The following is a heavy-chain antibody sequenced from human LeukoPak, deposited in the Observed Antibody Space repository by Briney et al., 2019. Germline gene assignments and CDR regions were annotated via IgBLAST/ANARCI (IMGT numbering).Heavy chain of an antibody. D-gene: IGHD3-22*01. J-gene: IGHJ3*02. CDR3: ATRGDYSDTSGNSYDALDI. CDR2: VGHSGSA. V-gene: IGHV4-34*01. Sequence: SETLSLTCAVSGGSFSAYFWRWIRQPPGKGLEWIGDVGHSGSADYNPSLKSRVTISADPSKSQFSLKLTSVTAADTAVYYCATRGDYSDTSGNSYDALDIWGQGTMVTVSS. CDR1: GGSFSAYF.